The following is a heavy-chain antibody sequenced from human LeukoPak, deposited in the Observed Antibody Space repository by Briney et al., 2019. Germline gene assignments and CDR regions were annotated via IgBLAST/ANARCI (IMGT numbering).Heavy chain of an antibody. CDR1: GFTFSSYA. CDR3: ARDGVSSGWYGSYFDY. D-gene: IGHD6-19*01. J-gene: IGHJ4*02. V-gene: IGHV3-48*03. Sequence: PGGSLRLSCAASGFTFSSYAMSWVRQAPGKGLEWVSYISSSGSTIYYADSVKGRFTISRDNAKNSLYLQMNSLRAEDTAVYYCARDGVSSGWYGSYFDYWGQGTLVTVSS. CDR2: ISSSGSTI.